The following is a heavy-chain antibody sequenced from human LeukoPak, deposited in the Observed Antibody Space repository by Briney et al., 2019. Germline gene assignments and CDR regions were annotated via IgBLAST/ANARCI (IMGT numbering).Heavy chain of an antibody. CDR1: GFTFSSYA. CDR3: AKDPIYSSTSYWFDP. D-gene: IGHD2-2*01. J-gene: IGHJ5*02. Sequence: PGGSLRLSCAASGFTFSSYAMSWVRQAPGKGLEWVSAISGSGGSTYYADSVKGRFTISRDNSKNTLYLQMNSLRAGDTAVYYCAKDPIYSSTSYWFDPWGQGTLVTVSS. CDR2: ISGSGGST. V-gene: IGHV3-23*01.